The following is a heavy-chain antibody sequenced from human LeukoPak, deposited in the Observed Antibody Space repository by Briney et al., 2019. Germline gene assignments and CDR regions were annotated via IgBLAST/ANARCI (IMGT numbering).Heavy chain of an antibody. CDR3: AKDVGKWESLHFFDY. Sequence: PSETLSLTCTVSGGSISSGGYYWSWIRQHPGKGLEWIGYIYYSGSTYYNPSLKSRVTISVDASKNQFSLKLSSVTAADTAVYYCAKDVGKWESLHFFDYWGQGTLVTVSS. CDR2: IYYSGST. J-gene: IGHJ4*02. CDR1: GGSISSGGYY. D-gene: IGHD1-26*01. V-gene: IGHV4-31*03.